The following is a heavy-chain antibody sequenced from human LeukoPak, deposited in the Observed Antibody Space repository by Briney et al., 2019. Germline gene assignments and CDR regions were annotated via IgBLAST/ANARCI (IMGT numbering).Heavy chain of an antibody. CDR1: GYTFTSCG. D-gene: IGHD5-18*01. V-gene: IGHV1-18*01. CDR3: ARGDTAMAPGDDYYYYGMDV. CDR2: ISAYNGNT. Sequence: ASVKVSCKASGYTFTSCGISWVRQAPGQGLEWMGWISAYNGNTNYAQKLQGRVTMTTDTSTSTAYMELRSLRSDDTAVYYCARGDTAMAPGDDYYYYGMDVWGQGTTVTVSS. J-gene: IGHJ6*02.